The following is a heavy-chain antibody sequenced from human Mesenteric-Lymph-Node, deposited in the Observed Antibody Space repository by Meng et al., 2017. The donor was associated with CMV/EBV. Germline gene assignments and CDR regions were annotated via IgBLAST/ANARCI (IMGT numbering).Heavy chain of an antibody. CDR2: INPSGGST. J-gene: IGHJ4*02. Sequence: ASVKVSCKASGYTFTSYYMHWVRQAPGQGLEWMGIINPSGGSTSYAQKFQGRVTMTWDTSISTAYMELSTLTSDDTAVYYCAREYMGRGVDFDYWGQGTLVTVSS. V-gene: IGHV1-46*01. D-gene: IGHD3-10*01. CDR1: GYTFTSYY. CDR3: AREYMGRGVDFDY.